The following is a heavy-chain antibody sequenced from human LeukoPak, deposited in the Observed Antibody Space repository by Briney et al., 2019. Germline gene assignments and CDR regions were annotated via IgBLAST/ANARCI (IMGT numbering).Heavy chain of an antibody. CDR3: ARGPIFSGSYPLTGYAFDI. CDR2: IYYSGST. V-gene: IGHV4-59*01. J-gene: IGHJ3*02. CDR1: GGSISSYY. Sequence: SETLSLTCTVSGGSISSYYWSWIRQPPGKGLEWIGYIYYSGSTNYNPSLKSRVTISVDTSKNQFSLKLSSVTAADTAVYYCARGPIFSGSYPLTGYAFDIWGQGTMVTVSS. D-gene: IGHD1-26*01.